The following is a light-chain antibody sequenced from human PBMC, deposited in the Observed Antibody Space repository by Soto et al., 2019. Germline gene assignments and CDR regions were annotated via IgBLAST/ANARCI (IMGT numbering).Light chain of an antibody. CDR2: EDN. Sequence: NFMLTQPHSVSESPGKTVTISFTRSSGSIASNYVQWYQQRPGSAPTTVIYEDNQRHSGVPDRFSGSIDSSSNSASLTISGLKTEDEADYYCQSYDSSNHVVFGGGTTVTVL. CDR1: SGSIASNY. V-gene: IGLV6-57*04. CDR3: QSYDSSNHVV. J-gene: IGLJ2*01.